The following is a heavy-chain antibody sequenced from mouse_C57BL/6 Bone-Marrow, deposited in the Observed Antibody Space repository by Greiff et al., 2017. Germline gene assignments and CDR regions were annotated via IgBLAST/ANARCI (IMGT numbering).Heavy chain of an antibody. CDR3: TTYDYDVDYYAMDY. D-gene: IGHD2-4*01. CDR1: GFNIKDDY. V-gene: IGHV14-4*01. J-gene: IGHJ4*01. CDR2: IDPENGDT. Sequence: SGAELVRPGASVKLSCTASGFNIKDDYMHWVKQRPEQGLEWIGWIDPENGDTEYASKFQGKATITADTSSNTAYLQLSSLTSEDTAVYYCTTYDYDVDYYAMDYWGQGTSVTVSS.